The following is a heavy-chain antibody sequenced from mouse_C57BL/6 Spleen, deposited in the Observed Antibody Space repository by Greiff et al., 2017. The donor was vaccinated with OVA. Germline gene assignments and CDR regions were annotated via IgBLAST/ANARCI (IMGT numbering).Heavy chain of an antibody. CDR2: IYPGDGDT. V-gene: IGHV1-82*01. CDR3: ARNLNYYGSSGFDY. D-gene: IGHD1-1*01. CDR1: GYAFSSSW. J-gene: IGHJ2*01. Sequence: VQLQQSGPELVKPGASVKISCKASGYAFSSSWMNWVKQRPGKGLEWIGRIYPGDGDTNYNGKFKGKATLTADKSSSTAYMQLSSLTSEDSAVYFCARNLNYYGSSGFDYWGQGTTLTVSS.